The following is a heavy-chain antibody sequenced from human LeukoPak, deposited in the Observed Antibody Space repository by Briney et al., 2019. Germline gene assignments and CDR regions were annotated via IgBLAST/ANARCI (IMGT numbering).Heavy chain of an antibody. D-gene: IGHD3-9*01. J-gene: IGHJ4*02. CDR1: GFTFSSYS. V-gene: IGHV3-21*01. Sequence: GGSLRLSCAASGFTFSSYSMNWVRQAPGKGLEWVSSISSSSSYIYYAGSVKGRFTISRDNAKNSLYLQMNSLRAEDTAVYYCAREGRYFFDYWGQGTLVTVSS. CDR3: AREGRYFFDY. CDR2: ISSSSSYI.